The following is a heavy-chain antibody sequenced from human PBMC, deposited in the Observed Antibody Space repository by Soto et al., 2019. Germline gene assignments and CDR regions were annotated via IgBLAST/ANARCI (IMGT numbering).Heavy chain of an antibody. D-gene: IGHD6-19*01. J-gene: IGHJ5*02. CDR2: ISGSGGST. V-gene: IGHV3-23*01. CDR1: EVNCVSFG. CDR3: AKDMSYSSGWPSAAFDP. Sequence: GRSLRVSWTAVEVNCVSFGVRCVRQATGKGLEWVSAISGSGGSTYYADSVKGRFTISRDNSKNTLYLQMNSLRAEDTAVYYCAKDMSYSSGWPSAAFDPWGQGTLVTVSS.